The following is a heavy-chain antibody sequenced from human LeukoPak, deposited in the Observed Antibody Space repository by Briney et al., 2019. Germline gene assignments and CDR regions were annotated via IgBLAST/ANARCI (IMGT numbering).Heavy chain of an antibody. CDR3: VRDADFYKGDY. CDR1: GFIVSGDF. CDR2: IYSDGST. V-gene: IGHV3-53*01. D-gene: IGHD5-24*01. Sequence: GGSLRLSCAASGFIVSGDFMSWVRQAPGKGLEWVSAIYSDGSTYYADSVKGRFTISRDNAQNLVYLEMSSLRAEDTAMYYCVRDADFYKGDYWGQGTLVTVSS. J-gene: IGHJ4*02.